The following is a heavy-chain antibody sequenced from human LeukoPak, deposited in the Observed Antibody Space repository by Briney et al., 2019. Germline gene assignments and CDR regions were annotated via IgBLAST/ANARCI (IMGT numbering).Heavy chain of an antibody. CDR3: AREGSSGWYLRWFDP. CDR2: ISSSGSSI. V-gene: IGHV3-48*04. D-gene: IGHD6-19*01. CDR1: GFTFSSYS. J-gene: IGHJ5*02. Sequence: GGSLRLSCAASGFTFSSYSMNWVRQAPGKGLEWVSYISSSGSSIYYADSVKGRFTISRDNAKNSLYLQMNGLRAEDTAVYYCAREGSSGWYLRWFDPWGQGTLVTVSS.